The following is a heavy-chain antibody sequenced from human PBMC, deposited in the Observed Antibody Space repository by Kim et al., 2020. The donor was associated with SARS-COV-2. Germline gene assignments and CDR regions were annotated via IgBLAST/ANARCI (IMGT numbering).Heavy chain of an antibody. D-gene: IGHD5-12*01. CDR1: GFNFTNSA. Sequence: ASVKVSCKTSGFNFTNSAITWVRQAPGQGLEWLGWITTYKGQTNYAQKFQDRVTMTTETATRTAYMELKSLASDDTATYFCARVLWRLSGTWDPLDPWG. CDR2: ITTYKGQT. J-gene: IGHJ5*02. V-gene: IGHV1-18*01. CDR3: ARVLWRLSGTWDPLDP.